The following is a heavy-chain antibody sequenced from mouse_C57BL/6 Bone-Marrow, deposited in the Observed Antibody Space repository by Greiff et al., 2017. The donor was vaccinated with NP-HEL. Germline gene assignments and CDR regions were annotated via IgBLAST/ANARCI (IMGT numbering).Heavy chain of an antibody. V-gene: IGHV5-17*01. CDR1: GFTFSDYG. Sequence: EVKLVESGGGLVKPGGSLKLSCAASGFTFSDYGMHWVRQAPEKGLEWVAYISSGSSTIYYADTVKGRFTISRDNAKNTLFLQMTSLRSEDTAMYYCARRPLITTVVATRYYAMDYWGQGTSVTVSS. D-gene: IGHD1-1*01. CDR2: ISSGSSTI. J-gene: IGHJ4*01. CDR3: ARRPLITTVVATRYYAMDY.